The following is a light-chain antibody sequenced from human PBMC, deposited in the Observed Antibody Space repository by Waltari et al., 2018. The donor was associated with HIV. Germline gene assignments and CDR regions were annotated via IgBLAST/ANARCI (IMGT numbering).Light chain of an antibody. CDR1: SSAVGGYNL. V-gene: IGLV2-23*02. CDR3: CSYAGSSTWV. CDR2: DVI. Sequence: QSALTQPASVSGSPGQSITIPGSGTSSAVGGYNLFSRYQQPPGKAPKLMIHDVIKRPSGVSTRFSGSKSGNTASMTISGLQADDEADYYCCSYAGSSTWVFGGGTKLTVL. J-gene: IGLJ3*02.